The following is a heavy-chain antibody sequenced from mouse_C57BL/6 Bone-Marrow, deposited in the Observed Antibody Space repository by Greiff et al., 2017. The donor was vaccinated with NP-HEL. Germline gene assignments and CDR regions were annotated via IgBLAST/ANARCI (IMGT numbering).Heavy chain of an antibody. Sequence: QVQLKQPGTELVKPGASVKLSCKASGYTFTSYWMHWVKQRPGQGLEWIGNINPSNGGTNYNEKFKSKATLTVDKSSSTAYMQLSSLTSEDSAVYYCARSAYYSLYYYAMDYWGQGTSVTVSS. CDR1: GYTFTSYW. J-gene: IGHJ4*01. V-gene: IGHV1-53*01. CDR3: ARSAYYSLYYYAMDY. D-gene: IGHD2-12*01. CDR2: INPSNGGT.